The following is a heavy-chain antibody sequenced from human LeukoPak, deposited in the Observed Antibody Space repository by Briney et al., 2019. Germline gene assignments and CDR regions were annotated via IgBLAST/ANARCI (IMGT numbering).Heavy chain of an antibody. CDR2: IIPIFGTA. CDR1: GGTFSSYA. D-gene: IGHD2-15*01. Sequence: ASVKVSCKASGGTFSSYAISWVRQAPGQGLEWMGGIIPIFGTANYAQKFQGRVTITADESMSTAYMELSSLRSEDTAVYYCARAGYCSGGSCYTYHFDYWGQGTLVTVSS. J-gene: IGHJ4*02. CDR3: ARAGYCSGGSCYTYHFDY. V-gene: IGHV1-69*13.